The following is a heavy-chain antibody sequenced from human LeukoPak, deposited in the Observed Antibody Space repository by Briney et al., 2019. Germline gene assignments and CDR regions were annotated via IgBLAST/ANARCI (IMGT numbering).Heavy chain of an antibody. Sequence: ASVKVSCKASGYTFSNYGISWVRQAPGQGLEWMGRIIPIFGTANYAQKFQGRVTITTDESTSTAYMELSSLRSEDTAVYYCARVPVGSWPDYWGQGTLVTVSS. CDR2: IIPIFGTA. CDR1: GYTFSNYG. D-gene: IGHD6-13*01. J-gene: IGHJ4*02. V-gene: IGHV1-69*05. CDR3: ARVPVGSWPDY.